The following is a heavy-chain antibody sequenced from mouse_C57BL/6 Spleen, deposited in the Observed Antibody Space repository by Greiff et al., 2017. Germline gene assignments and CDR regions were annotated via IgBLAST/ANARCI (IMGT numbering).Heavy chain of an antibody. CDR2: IYPGSGST. V-gene: IGHV1-55*01. CDR3: ATPRYYYGSSYYFDY. D-gene: IGHD1-1*01. CDR1: GYTFTSYW. J-gene: IGHJ2*01. Sequence: QVQLQQPGAELVKPGASVKMSCKASGYTFTSYWITWVKQRPGQGLEWSGDIYPGSGSTNYNEKFKSKATLTVDTSSSTAYMQLSSLTSEDSSVYYCATPRYYYGSSYYFDYWGQGTTLTVSS.